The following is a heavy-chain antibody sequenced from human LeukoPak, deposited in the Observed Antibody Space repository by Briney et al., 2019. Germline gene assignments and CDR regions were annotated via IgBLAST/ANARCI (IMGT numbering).Heavy chain of an antibody. CDR2: INHSGST. D-gene: IGHD1-7*01. J-gene: IGHJ5*02. CDR3: ARGRLDNRRYNWNYRGDQKNNWFDP. Sequence: SETLSLTCAVYGGSFSGCYWSWIRQPPGKGLEWIGEINHSGSTNYNPSLKSRVTISVDTSKNQFSLKLSSVTAADTAVYYCARGRLDNRRYNWNYRGDQKNNWFDPWGQGTLVTVSS. V-gene: IGHV4-34*01. CDR1: GGSFSGCY.